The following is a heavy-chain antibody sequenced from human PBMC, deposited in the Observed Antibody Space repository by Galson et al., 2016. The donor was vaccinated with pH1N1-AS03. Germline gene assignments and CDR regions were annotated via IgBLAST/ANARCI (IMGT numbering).Heavy chain of an antibody. J-gene: IGHJ4*02. CDR2: IYPGDSDT. CDR3: ARQVRDGYNDYFDY. CDR1: GYIFTSYW. D-gene: IGHD5-24*01. V-gene: IGHV5-51*01. Sequence: QSGAEVKKPGESLKISCKTSGYIFTSYWVAWVRHVPGKGLEWMGIIYPGDSDTRYSPSFQGQVTISADRSIYTASLQWSSLMASDTAIYYCARQVRDGYNDYFDYWGQGILVTVSS.